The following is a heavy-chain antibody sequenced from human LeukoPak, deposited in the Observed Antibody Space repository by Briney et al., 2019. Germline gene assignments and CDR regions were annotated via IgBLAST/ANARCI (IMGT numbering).Heavy chain of an antibody. CDR3: ARVRGRGELAYDY. CDR1: GYTFTGYY. CDR2: INPNSGGT. Sequence: ASVKVSCKASGYTFTGYYMHWVRRAPGQGLEWMGRINPNSGGTNYAQKFQGRVTMTRDTSISTAYMELSRLRSDDTAVYYCARVRGRGELAYDYWGQGTLVTVSS. J-gene: IGHJ4*02. D-gene: IGHD3-10*01. V-gene: IGHV1-2*06.